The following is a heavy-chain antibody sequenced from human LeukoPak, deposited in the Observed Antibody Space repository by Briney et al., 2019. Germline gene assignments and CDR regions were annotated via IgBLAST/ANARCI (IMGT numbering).Heavy chain of an antibody. Sequence: IHSSGSTEDNPSLKSRVTMSIDTSKNQISLKLYSVTAADTAVYYCVREGYDSSGYYLDSWGQGTLVTVSS. D-gene: IGHD3-22*01. V-gene: IGHV4-4*07. CDR3: VREGYDSSGYYLDS. CDR2: IHSSGST. J-gene: IGHJ4*02.